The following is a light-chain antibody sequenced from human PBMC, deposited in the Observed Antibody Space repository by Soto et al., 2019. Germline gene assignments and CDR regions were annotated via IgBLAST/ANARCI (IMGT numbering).Light chain of an antibody. CDR1: SSDVGGYNY. CDR3: SSYAGSNNLEV. CDR2: EVS. Sequence: QSALTQPPSASGSPGQSVTISYTGTSSDVGGYNYVSWYQQHPGKAPKLMIYEVSKRPSGVPDRFSGSKSGNTASLTVSGLQAEDEADYYCSSYAGSNNLEVFGGGTKLTVL. J-gene: IGLJ2*01. V-gene: IGLV2-8*01.